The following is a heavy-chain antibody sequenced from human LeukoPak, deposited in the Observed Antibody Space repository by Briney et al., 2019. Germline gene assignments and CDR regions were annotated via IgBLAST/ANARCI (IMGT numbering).Heavy chain of an antibody. CDR3: ARCISGSYHQAPYYFDY. CDR1: GGSISSGGYY. CDR2: IYHSGST. D-gene: IGHD1-26*01. V-gene: IGHV4-30-2*01. Sequence: SETLSLTCTVSGGSISSGGYYWSWIRQPPGKGLEWLGYIYHSGSTYYNPSLKSRVTISVDRSKNQFSLKLSSVTAADTAVYYCARCISGSYHQAPYYFDYWGQGTLVTVSS. J-gene: IGHJ4*02.